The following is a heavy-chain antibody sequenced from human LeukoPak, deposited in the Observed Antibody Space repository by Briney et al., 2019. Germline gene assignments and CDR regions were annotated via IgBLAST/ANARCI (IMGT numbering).Heavy chain of an antibody. D-gene: IGHD3-10*01. CDR2: IRYDGSNK. CDR3: AKHIHLYGSGSYYPPYFDY. V-gene: IGHV3-30*02. J-gene: IGHJ4*02. Sequence: GGSLRLSCAASGFTFSSYGMHWVRQAPGKGLEWVAFIRYDGSNKYYADSVKGRFTISRDNSKNTLYLQMNSLRAEDSAVYYCAKHIHLYGSGSYYPPYFDYWGQGTLVTVSS. CDR1: GFTFSSYG.